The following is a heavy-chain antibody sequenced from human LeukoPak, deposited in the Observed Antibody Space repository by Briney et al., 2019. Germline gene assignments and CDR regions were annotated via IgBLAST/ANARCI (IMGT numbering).Heavy chain of an antibody. CDR1: GYTFTSYD. V-gene: IGHV1-8*01. D-gene: IGHD5-18*01. Sequence: ASVKVSCKASGYTFTSYDINWVRQATGQGLEWMGWMNPNSGNTGYAQKFQGRVTMTRNTSISTAYMELSSLRSEDTAVYYCARGEIQLWLAKFDYWGQGTLVTVSS. CDR2: MNPNSGNT. J-gene: IGHJ4*02. CDR3: ARGEIQLWLAKFDY.